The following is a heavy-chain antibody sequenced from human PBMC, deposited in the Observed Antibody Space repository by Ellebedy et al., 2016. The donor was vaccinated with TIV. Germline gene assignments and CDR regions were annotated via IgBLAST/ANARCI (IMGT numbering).Heavy chain of an antibody. J-gene: IGHJ5*02. V-gene: IGHV1-2*02. Sequence: ASVKVSCXASGYSFIGYYMHWVRQAPGQGLEWMGLINPNNGGTNSAQKFQGRVTMTRDASISTAYMELSRLRSDDTAVYCCAVGATTPWGQGTLITASS. CDR3: AVGATTP. CDR1: GYSFIGYY. CDR2: INPNNGGT. D-gene: IGHD1-26*01.